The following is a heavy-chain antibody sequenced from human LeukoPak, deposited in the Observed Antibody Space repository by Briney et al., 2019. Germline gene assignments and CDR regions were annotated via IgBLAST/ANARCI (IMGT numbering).Heavy chain of an antibody. CDR3: ARDPGAGPFDY. Sequence: PGGSLRLSCAASGFTFSSYAMHWVRQAPGKGLEWVAVISYDGSNKYYAGSVKGRFTISRDNSKNTLYLQMNSLRAEDTAVYYCARDPGAGPFDYWGQGTLVTVSS. CDR2: ISYDGSNK. D-gene: IGHD1-26*01. V-gene: IGHV3-30-3*01. J-gene: IGHJ4*02. CDR1: GFTFSSYA.